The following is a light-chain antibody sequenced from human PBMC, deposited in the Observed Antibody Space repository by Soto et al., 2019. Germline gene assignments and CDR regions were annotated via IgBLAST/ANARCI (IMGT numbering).Light chain of an antibody. V-gene: IGKV3D-15*01. J-gene: IGKJ4*01. CDR3: QQYNSWPLT. Sequence: EMVMTQSPAILSVSPGESATLSCRASQSVNSNYLAWYQQHPGQPPRLLIYDIFTRATGVPTRISGSGSGTEFTLTISSLQSEDFAVYYCQQYNSWPLTFGGGTKVDIK. CDR2: DIF. CDR1: QSVNSN.